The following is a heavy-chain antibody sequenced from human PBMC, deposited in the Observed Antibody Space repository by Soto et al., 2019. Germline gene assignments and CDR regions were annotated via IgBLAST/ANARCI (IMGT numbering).Heavy chain of an antibody. J-gene: IGHJ6*03. CDR2: ISGSGGST. D-gene: IGHD4-17*01. Sequence: GGSLRLSCAASGFTFSSYAMSWVRQAPGKGLEWVSAISGSGGSTYYADSVKGRFTISRDNSKNTLYLQMNSLRAEDTAVYYCAKDNYGDYYYYYMDVWGKGTTVTVSS. V-gene: IGHV3-23*01. CDR3: AKDNYGDYYYYYMDV. CDR1: GFTFSSYA.